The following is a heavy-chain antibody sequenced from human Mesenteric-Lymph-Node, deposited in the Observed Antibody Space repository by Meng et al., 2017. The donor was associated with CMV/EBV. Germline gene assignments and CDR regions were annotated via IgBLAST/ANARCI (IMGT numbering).Heavy chain of an antibody. Sequence: SLKISCAASGFTFDDYAMHWVRQAPGKGLEWVSGISWNSGSIGYADSVKGRFTISRDNAKDSLYLEMNSLRAEDTAVYHCAKEMSTAAAGTVGFDYWGQGTLVTVSS. CDR2: ISWNSGSI. J-gene: IGHJ4*02. D-gene: IGHD6-13*01. V-gene: IGHV3-9*01. CDR3: AKEMSTAAAGTVGFDY. CDR1: GFTFDDYA.